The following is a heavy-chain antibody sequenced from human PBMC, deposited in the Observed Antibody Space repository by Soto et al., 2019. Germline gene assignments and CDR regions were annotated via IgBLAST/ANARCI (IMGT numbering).Heavy chain of an antibody. J-gene: IGHJ4*02. CDR1: GFSFVDFA. CDR3: ETDGEPPGYFDY. Sequence: AGGSLRLSCAASGFSFVDFAMHWVRQAPGKGLEWVSLISRNGYNTHYADSVKGRFTISRDNGKNSLYLQMNSLRPEDTAFYYCETDGEPPGYFDYWGQGTLVTVSS. D-gene: IGHD1-1*01. CDR2: ISRNGYNT. V-gene: IGHV3-43D*04.